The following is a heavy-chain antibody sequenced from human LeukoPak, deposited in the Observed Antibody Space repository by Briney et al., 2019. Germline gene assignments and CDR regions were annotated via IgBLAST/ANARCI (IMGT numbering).Heavy chain of an antibody. D-gene: IGHD2-2*01. J-gene: IGHJ1*01. V-gene: IGHV4-34*01. Sequence: PSETLSLTCAVYGGSFSGYYWSWIRQPPGKGLEWIGEINHSGSTNYNPSLKSRVTISVDTSKNQFSLKLSSVTAADTAVYYCARGPSLRLVGRYCSSTSCSPSSEYFQHWGQGTLVTVSS. CDR3: ARGPSLRLVGRYCSSTSCSPSSEYFQH. CDR1: GGSFSGYY. CDR2: INHSGST.